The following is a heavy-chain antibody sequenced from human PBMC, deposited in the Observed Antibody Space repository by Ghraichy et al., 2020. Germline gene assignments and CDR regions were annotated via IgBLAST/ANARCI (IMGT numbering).Heavy chain of an antibody. CDR1: GIGVSTNY. V-gene: IGHV3-53*01. J-gene: IGHJ3*02. CDR2: IYTDDRT. Sequence: GESLNISCAASGIGVSTNYMSWVRQAPGKGLDWVSIIYTDDRTYYADSVKDRFTISRDNAKNTLHLQMNSLRAEDTAVYFCARREIRGHSDGVGAFDIWGQGTMVTVSS. CDR3: ARREIRGHSDGVGAFDI. D-gene: IGHD5-18*01.